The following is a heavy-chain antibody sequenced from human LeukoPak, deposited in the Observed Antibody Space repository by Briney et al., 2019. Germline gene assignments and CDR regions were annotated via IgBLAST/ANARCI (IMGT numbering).Heavy chain of an antibody. CDR1: GGTFSSYA. V-gene: IGHV1-69*13. CDR2: IIPIFGTA. CDR3: ARIYSPRDYYFDY. D-gene: IGHD5-18*01. Sequence: ASVTVSCTASGGTFSSYAISWVRQAPGQGLEWMGGIIPIFGTANYAQKFQGRVTITADESTSTAYMELSSLRSEDTAVYYCARIYSPRDYYFDYWGQGTLVTVSS. J-gene: IGHJ4*02.